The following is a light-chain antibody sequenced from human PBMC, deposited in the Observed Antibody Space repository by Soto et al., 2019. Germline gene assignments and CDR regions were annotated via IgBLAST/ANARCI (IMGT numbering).Light chain of an antibody. J-gene: IGKJ4*01. CDR3: QQSYFVPPT. CDR1: QTIFTY. V-gene: IGKV1-39*01. CDR2: GAF. Sequence: DIQMTQSPSSLSASVGDRVTITCRASQTIFTYLNWYQQRPGKAPKLLIYGAFRLQSGVPSRFSANGSGTDFTLTISSLQSEDVATYCCQQSYFVPPTFGGGTRVEIK.